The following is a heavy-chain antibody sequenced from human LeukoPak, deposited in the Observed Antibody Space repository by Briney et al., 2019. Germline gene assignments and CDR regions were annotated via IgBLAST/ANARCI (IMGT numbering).Heavy chain of an antibody. J-gene: IGHJ6*03. CDR2: INPSGGRA. D-gene: IGHD2-15*01. Sequence: ASVKVSCKASGYTFTSLYMHWVRQAPGQGLEWMGIINPSGGRASYAQKFQGRVTMTRDTSASTVYMELSSLRSEDTAVYYCARNAVVVVPSYYYYYMDVWGKGTTVTISS. CDR3: ARNAVVVVPSYYYYYMDV. V-gene: IGHV1-46*01. CDR1: GYTFTSLY.